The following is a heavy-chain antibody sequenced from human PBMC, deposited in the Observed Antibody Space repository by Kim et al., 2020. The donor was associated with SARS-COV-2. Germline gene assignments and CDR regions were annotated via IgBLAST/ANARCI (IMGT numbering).Heavy chain of an antibody. D-gene: IGHD6-6*01. CDR3: ARAVAARLDAFEI. V-gene: IGHV1-46*01. Sequence: YAQKFQGRVTMTRDTSTSTVYMELSSLRSEDTAVDYCARAVAARLDAFEIWGQGKMVTVSS. J-gene: IGHJ3*02.